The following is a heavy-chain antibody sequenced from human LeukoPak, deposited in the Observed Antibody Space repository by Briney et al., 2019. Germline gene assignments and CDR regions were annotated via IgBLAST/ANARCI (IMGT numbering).Heavy chain of an antibody. CDR3: ASSLGSGYDYVLAY. J-gene: IGHJ4*02. CDR1: GHTFTNYY. V-gene: IGHV1-46*03. D-gene: IGHD5-12*01. CDR2: INPGVGST. Sequence: ASVKVSCKASGHTFTNYYIHWVRQAPEQGLEWLGLINPGVGSTSYAQKFQGRVTVTSDTSTSTVYMELSSLKSDDTAVYYCASSLGSGYDYVLAYWGQGTLVTVSS.